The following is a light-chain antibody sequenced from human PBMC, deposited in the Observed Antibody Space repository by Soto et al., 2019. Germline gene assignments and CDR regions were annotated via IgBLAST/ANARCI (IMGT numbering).Light chain of an antibody. V-gene: IGKV1-39*01. CDR2: AAS. J-gene: IGKJ4*01. Sequence: DLQMTQSPSSLSASVGDTVTITCRASQSISIYLYWYQQKPGKAPSLLLYAASSLQNRVPSSFSGSGCGTALTLIIRSPHREDFVTYYCQQSYRTLLTFGGGTKVEIK. CDR1: QSISIY. CDR3: QQSYRTLLT.